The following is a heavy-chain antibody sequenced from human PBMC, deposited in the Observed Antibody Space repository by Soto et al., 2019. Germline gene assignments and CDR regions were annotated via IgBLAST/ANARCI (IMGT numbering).Heavy chain of an antibody. V-gene: IGHV3-23*01. D-gene: IGHD6-6*01. J-gene: IGHJ4*02. CDR2: ISGSDDST. CDR1: GFTFSSYA. CDR3: AKSSSSSTVDY. Sequence: EVQLLESGGGLVQPGESLRLSCAASGFTFSSYAMSWVRQAPGKGLEWVSVISGSDDSTYYADSVKGRFTISRDNSKNTLYLQMNSLRAEDTSVYYCAKSSSSSTVDYWGQGTLVTVSS.